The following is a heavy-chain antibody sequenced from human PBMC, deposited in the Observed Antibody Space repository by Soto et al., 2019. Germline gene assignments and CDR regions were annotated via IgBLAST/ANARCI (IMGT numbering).Heavy chain of an antibody. J-gene: IGHJ4*02. V-gene: IGHV4-31*03. CDR2: IYYSGGT. CDR3: ARDRFPYSSSSRYFDY. D-gene: IGHD6-6*01. Sequence: PSETLSLTCTVSGGSISSGGYYWSWIRQHPGKGLEWIGYIYYSGGTYYNPSLKSRVTISVDTSKNQFSLKLRSVTAADTAVYYFARDRFPYSSSSRYFDYWGQGTLVTVSS. CDR1: GGSISSGGYY.